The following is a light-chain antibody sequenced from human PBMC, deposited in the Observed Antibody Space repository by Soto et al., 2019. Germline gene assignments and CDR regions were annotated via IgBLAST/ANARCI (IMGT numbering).Light chain of an antibody. V-gene: IGKV1-9*01. J-gene: IGKJ4*01. Sequence: DIQLTQSPSFLSASVGDRVTITCRASQDISSSLAWYQQKPGKAPKIVIYAASTLQSGVPSRFSGGGSGTEFTLTISSLQPDDFATYHCQQFNCYPLTFGGGTKLDIK. CDR2: AAS. CDR3: QQFNCYPLT. CDR1: QDISSS.